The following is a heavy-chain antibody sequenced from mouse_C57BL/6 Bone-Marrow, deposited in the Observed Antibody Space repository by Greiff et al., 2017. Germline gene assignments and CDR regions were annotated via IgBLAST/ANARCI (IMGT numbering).Heavy chain of an antibody. CDR3: TRNEYSTYYFDY. Sequence: VQLQQSGTVLARPGASVKMSCKTSGYTFTSYWMHWVKQRPGQGLEWIGAIYPGNSDTSYNQKFKGKAKLTAVTSASTAYMELSSLTNEDSAVYYCTRNEYSTYYFDYWGQGTTLTVSS. D-gene: IGHD2-5*01. CDR2: IYPGNSDT. CDR1: GYTFTSYW. J-gene: IGHJ2*01. V-gene: IGHV1-5*01.